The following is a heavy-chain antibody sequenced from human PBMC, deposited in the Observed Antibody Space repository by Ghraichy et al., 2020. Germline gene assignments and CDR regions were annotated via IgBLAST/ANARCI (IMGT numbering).Heavy chain of an antibody. Sequence: SETLSLTCAVYNGSFSGYYWSWIRQPPGKGLEWIGEIDQSGSTYYTPSLKSRVTLSVDTSKSQFSLKVTSLTAADTALYYCARVKWRGDPFPYYGLDIWGQGTAVTVSS. CDR2: IDQSGST. CDR3: ARVKWRGDPFPYYGLDI. V-gene: IGHV4-34*01. J-gene: IGHJ6*02. CDR1: NGSFSGYY. D-gene: IGHD3-16*01.